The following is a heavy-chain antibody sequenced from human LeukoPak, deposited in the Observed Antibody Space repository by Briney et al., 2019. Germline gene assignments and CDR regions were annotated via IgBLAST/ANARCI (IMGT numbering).Heavy chain of an antibody. CDR3: VRHKVPAARTHLDL. Sequence: SETLSLTCSVSGASVNSRDSYWAWVRQSPGKELEWIGTITYTATTYSNPSLKSRFTLSLDTSKDQFSLNLNSVSAADTAVYYCVRHKVPAARTHLDLWGQGTLVIVSS. V-gene: IGHV4-39*07. D-gene: IGHD2-2*01. CDR1: GASVNSRDSY. J-gene: IGHJ4*02. CDR2: ITYTATT.